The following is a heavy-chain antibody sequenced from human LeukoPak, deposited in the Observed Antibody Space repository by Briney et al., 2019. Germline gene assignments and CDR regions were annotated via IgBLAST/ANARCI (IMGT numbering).Heavy chain of an antibody. V-gene: IGHV3-30*02. CDR2: IRYDGSNK. Sequence: PGGSLRLSCAASGFTFSSYGMHWVRQAPSKGLEWVAFIRYDGSNKYYADSVKGRFTISRDNSKNTLFLQMNSLRADDTAVYYCAKTSDQLLYSKFDFWGQGTLVTVSS. CDR1: GFTFSSYG. D-gene: IGHD2-15*01. J-gene: IGHJ4*02. CDR3: AKTSDQLLYSKFDF.